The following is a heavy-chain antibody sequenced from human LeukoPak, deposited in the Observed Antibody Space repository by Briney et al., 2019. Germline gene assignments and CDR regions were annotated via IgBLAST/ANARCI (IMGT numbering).Heavy chain of an antibody. CDR1: GGTFSSCA. V-gene: IGHV1-69*13. Sequence: SVKVSCKASGGTFSSCAISWVRQAPGQGLEWMGGIIPIFGTANYAQKFQGRVTITADESTSTAYMELSSLRSEDTAVYYCARGDDYSNYLVYWGQGTLVTVSS. CDR2: IIPIFGTA. CDR3: ARGDDYSNYLVY. J-gene: IGHJ4*02. D-gene: IGHD4-11*01.